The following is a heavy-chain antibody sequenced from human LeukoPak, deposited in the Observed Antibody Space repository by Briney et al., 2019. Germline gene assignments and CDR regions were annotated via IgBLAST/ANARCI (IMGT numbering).Heavy chain of an antibody. CDR2: IYYSGST. CDR3: ARLVVTATNDAFDV. CDR1: GGSISSYY. Sequence: SETLSLTCTVSGGSISSYYWSWIRQPPGKGLEWIGYIYYSGSTNYNPSLKSRVTISVDTSKNQFSLKLSSVTAADTAVNYCARLVVTATNDAFDVWGQGTMVTVSS. D-gene: IGHD2-21*02. V-gene: IGHV4-59*01. J-gene: IGHJ3*01.